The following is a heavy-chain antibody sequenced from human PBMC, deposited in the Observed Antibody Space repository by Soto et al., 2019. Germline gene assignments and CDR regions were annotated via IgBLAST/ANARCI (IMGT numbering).Heavy chain of an antibody. D-gene: IGHD6-19*01. CDR2: FHDSGFT. V-gene: IGHV4-59*01. CDR1: GGSSSGGC. J-gene: IGHJ4*02. CDR3: GKESIGGWVLH. Sequence: PSETLCLTCTVSGGSSSGGCGSWIRQPPGKGLEWIGYFHDSGFTNYNTSLRRRVTISVDTSNNQLSLKLTSVTAADTAVYYCGKESIGGWVLHWGQGTLVTVSS.